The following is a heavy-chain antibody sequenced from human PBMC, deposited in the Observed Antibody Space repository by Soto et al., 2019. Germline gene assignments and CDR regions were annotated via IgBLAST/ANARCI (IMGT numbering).Heavy chain of an antibody. CDR3: ARDAALGRTAN. J-gene: IGHJ4*02. Sequence: QVQLVQSGAEVKKPGASVKVSCKASGYTFTSYGISWVRQAPGQGLEWMGWISAYNGNTRYAQKLQGRVTITTDTPTRTADMRLRGPSAGYTAGNLWARDAALGRTANSAQETLVTVSS. D-gene: IGHD2-15*01. CDR2: ISAYNGNT. V-gene: IGHV1-18*01. CDR1: GYTFTSYG.